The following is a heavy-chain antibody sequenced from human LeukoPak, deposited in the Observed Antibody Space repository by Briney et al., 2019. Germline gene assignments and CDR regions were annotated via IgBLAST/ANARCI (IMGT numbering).Heavy chain of an antibody. J-gene: IGHJ4*02. CDR1: GYTLTELS. D-gene: IGHD2-21*01. CDR3: ATNGLFGIHRFDY. V-gene: IGHV1-24*01. Sequence: ASVKVSCRVSGYTLTELSMHWVRQAPGKGLEWMGGFDPEDGETIYAQKFQGRVTMTEDTSTDTAYMELSSLRSEDTAVYYCATNGLFGIHRFDYWGQGTLVTVSS. CDR2: FDPEDGET.